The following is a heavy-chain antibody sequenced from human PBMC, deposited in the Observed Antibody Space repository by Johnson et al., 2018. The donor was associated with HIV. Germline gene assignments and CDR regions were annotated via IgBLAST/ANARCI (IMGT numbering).Heavy chain of an antibody. J-gene: IGHJ3*02. D-gene: IGHD6-6*01. CDR1: GFTFSSYA. Sequence: VQVVESGGGVVQPGRSLRLSCAASGFTFSSYAMHWVRQAPGKGLEWVAVISYDGSNKYYADSVKGRFTISRDNSKNTLYLQMNSLRAEDTAVYYCARGGYSSSIEDAFDIWGQGTMVTVSS. CDR3: ARGGYSSSIEDAFDI. V-gene: IGHV3-30*04. CDR2: ISYDGSNK.